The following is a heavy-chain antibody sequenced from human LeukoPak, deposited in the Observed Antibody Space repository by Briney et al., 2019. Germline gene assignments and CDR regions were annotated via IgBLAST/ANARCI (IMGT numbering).Heavy chain of an antibody. CDR3: ARVRRFGGRAFDI. V-gene: IGHV4-34*01. D-gene: IGHD3-10*01. CDR2: INHSGST. J-gene: IGHJ3*02. CDR1: GGSFSGYY. Sequence: SETLSLTCAVYGGSFSGYYWSWIRQPPGKGLEWIGEINHSGSTNYNPSLKSRVTISVDTSKNQFSLKLSSVTAADTAVYYCARVRRFGGRAFDIWGQGTMVTVSS.